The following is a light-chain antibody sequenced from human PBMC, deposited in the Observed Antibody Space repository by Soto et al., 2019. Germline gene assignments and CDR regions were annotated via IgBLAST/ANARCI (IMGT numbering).Light chain of an antibody. Sequence: QSAQTQPASVSGSPGQSITISCTGTNSDVGSYNLVSWYQQHPGKAPKLMIYDVTKRPSGVSNRFSGSKSGNTASLTISGLQAEDEADYYCCSYAGSSTVVFGGGTKLTVL. CDR1: NSDVGSYNL. J-gene: IGLJ2*01. CDR2: DVT. V-gene: IGLV2-23*02. CDR3: CSYAGSSTVV.